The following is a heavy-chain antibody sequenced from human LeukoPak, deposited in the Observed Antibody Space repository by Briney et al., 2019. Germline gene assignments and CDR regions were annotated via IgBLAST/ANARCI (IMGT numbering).Heavy chain of an antibody. CDR3: ARWVITPYYGMDV. CDR1: GFTFSSYW. Sequence: GGSLRLSCAASGFTFSSYWMTWVRQAPGKGLEWVASIKGDGSTKFYVDSLKGRFTISRDIAKNSLYLQMNSLRGEDTALYYCARWVITPYYGMDVWGQGTTVTVSS. D-gene: IGHD3-16*01. CDR2: IKGDGSTK. J-gene: IGHJ6*02. V-gene: IGHV3-7*05.